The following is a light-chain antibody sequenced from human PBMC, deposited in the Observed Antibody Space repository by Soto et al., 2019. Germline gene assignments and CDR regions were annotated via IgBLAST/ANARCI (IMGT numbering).Light chain of an antibody. V-gene: IGLV1-51*02. CDR2: ENN. CDR1: SSNIGNNY. Sequence: QSVLTQPPSVSAAPGQKVTISCSGSSSNIGNNYVSWYQQLPGTAPKLLIYENNKRPSGIPDRFSGSKSGTSATLGITGLQTGDEADYCCGTWDSSLSAYVVFGGGTKLTVL. CDR3: GTWDSSLSAYVV. J-gene: IGLJ2*01.